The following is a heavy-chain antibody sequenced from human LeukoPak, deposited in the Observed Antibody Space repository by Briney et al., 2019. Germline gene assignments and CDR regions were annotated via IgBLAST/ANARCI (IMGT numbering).Heavy chain of an antibody. CDR1: GFTFSSYS. D-gene: IGHD5-12*01. CDR3: AREGASGYDY. CDR2: ISSSSSYI. Sequence: GGSLRLSGAASGFTFSSYSMNWDRQAPGKGLEWASSISSSSSYIYYADSVKGRFTISRDNATNSMYLQMNSLRAEDTAVYYCAREGASGYDYWGQGILVTVSS. J-gene: IGHJ4*02. V-gene: IGHV3-21*01.